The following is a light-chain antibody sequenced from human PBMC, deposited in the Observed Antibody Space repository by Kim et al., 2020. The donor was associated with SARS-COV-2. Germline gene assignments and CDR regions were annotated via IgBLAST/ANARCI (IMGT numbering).Light chain of an antibody. V-gene: IGLV1-51*01. Sequence: QSVLTQPPSASASPGQWVTISCSGNSSNIGNNYVSWYHQFPGTAPKLLIYDNNKRPSGIPDRFSGSKSGTSATLGITGLQAGDEADYHCGTWDTSLTVGVFGGGTQLTVL. CDR1: SSNIGNNY. CDR3: GTWDTSLTVGV. CDR2: DNN. J-gene: IGLJ2*01.